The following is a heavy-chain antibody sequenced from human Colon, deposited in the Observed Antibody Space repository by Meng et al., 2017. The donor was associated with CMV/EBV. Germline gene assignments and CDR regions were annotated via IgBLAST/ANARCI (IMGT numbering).Heavy chain of an antibody. D-gene: IGHD1-1*01. Sequence: SEPLSLTCTVSGESMRSNYWSWIRQPPGKGLEWMGHVYYSGSATYSPSLRSRVTISLDMSTNQFSLRLRSVTAADTAMYFCARGLGHASNNSHDYWGQGTLVTVSS. J-gene: IGHJ4*02. V-gene: IGHV4-59*01. CDR1: GESMRSNY. CDR2: VYYSGSA. CDR3: ARGLGHASNNSHDY.